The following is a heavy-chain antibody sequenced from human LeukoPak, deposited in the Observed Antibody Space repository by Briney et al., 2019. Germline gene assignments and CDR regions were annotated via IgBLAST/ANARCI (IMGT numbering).Heavy chain of an antibody. CDR1: GFTFSSHA. CDR2: IGGSGGTT. J-gene: IGHJ4*02. CDR3: AKIIIAAGVGY. V-gene: IGHV3-23*01. D-gene: IGHD6-13*01. Sequence: GGSLRHSCAASGFTFSSHAMSWVRQVPGKGLEWVSSIGGSGGTTYYADSVKGRFTISRDNSKNTLYLQMNSLRSEDTAVYYCAKIIIAAGVGYWGQGTLVTVSS.